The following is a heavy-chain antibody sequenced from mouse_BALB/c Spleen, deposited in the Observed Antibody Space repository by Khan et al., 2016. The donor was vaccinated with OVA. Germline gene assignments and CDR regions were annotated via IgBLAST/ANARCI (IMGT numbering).Heavy chain of an antibody. J-gene: IGHJ4*01. CDR3: TRPIYYYDAVDY. Sequence: VQLQQSGAELVKPGASVKLSCTASGFNIKDTYIHWVKQRPEQGLEWIGRIDPANGNTKYDPKFQGKATLTADTSSNTAYLKLISLTSEDTAVYYGTRPIYYYDAVDYWGQGTSVAVSS. CDR1: GFNIKDTY. D-gene: IGHD1-1*01. V-gene: IGHV14-3*02. CDR2: IDPANGNT.